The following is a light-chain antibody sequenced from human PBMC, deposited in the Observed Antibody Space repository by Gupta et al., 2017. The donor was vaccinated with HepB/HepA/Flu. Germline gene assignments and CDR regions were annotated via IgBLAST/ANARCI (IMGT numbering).Light chain of an antibody. CDR1: NIGSKS. CDR2: YDS. J-gene: IGLJ1*01. V-gene: IGLV3-21*04. CDR3: QVWDSSSDHYV. Sequence: SVLTQPPPVSVAPGKPARVTSGGNNIGSKSVHWYQQKPGQAPVLVIYYDSDRPSGIPERFSGSNSGNTATLTISRVEAGDEADYYCQVWDSSSDHYVFGTGTKVTVL.